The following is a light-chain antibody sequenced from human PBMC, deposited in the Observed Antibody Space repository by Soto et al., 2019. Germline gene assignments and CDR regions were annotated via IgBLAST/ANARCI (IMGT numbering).Light chain of an antibody. V-gene: IGKV3-20*01. CDR1: QSVSSSY. CDR3: QQYDNSPWT. Sequence: EIVLTQSPGTLSLSPGEGATLSCRASQSVSSSYLAWYHQKPGQAPRLLIYGASSRATGIPDRFSGGGSGTDFTLTISRLEPEDFAVYYCQQYDNSPWTFGQGTKVEIK. J-gene: IGKJ1*01. CDR2: GAS.